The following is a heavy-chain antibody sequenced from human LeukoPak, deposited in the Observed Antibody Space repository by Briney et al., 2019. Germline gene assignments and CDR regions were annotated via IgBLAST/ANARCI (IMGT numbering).Heavy chain of an antibody. Sequence: SVKVSCKASGGTFSSYAISWVRQAPGQGLEWMEGIIPIFGTANYAQKFQGRVTITADESTSTAYMELSSLRSEDTAVYYCARGPRYCSSTSCYRSYYYYGMDVWGQGTTVTVSS. CDR2: IIPIFGTA. D-gene: IGHD2-2*02. CDR3: ARGPRYCSSTSCYRSYYYYGMDV. J-gene: IGHJ6*02. V-gene: IGHV1-69*13. CDR1: GGTFSSYA.